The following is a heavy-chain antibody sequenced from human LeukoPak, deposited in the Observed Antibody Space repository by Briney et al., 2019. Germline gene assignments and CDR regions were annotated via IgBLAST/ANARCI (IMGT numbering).Heavy chain of an antibody. Sequence: GGSLRLSCVVSEFTFSDAWMSWVRKGPGKGRKGIGRIRSKTDSETTEYAAPVKRRFSISRDDSKKTLYLQMNSLKTEDTDVCYSNTGRFGRCYWGQGTLVTVSS. D-gene: IGHD3-3*01. CDR3: NTGRFGRCY. V-gene: IGHV3-15*01. CDR2: IRSKTDSETT. CDR1: EFTFSDAW. J-gene: IGHJ4*02.